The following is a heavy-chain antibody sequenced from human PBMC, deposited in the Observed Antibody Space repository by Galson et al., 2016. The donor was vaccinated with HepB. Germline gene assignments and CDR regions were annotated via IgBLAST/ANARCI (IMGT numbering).Heavy chain of an antibody. D-gene: IGHD1-26*01. J-gene: IGHJ4*02. Sequence: QSGAEVKKPGESLKISCKGSGYSFTTYWIGWVRQKPGKGLEWMGVIYPGDSDARYSPSFQGQVTIPAGRSINTAYLQWSSLKASATAMYYCAGQVGTTYLYEGFGCDDWGQGTLVTVSS. CDR3: AGQVGTTYLYEGFGCDD. CDR1: GYSFTTYW. CDR2: IYPGDSDA. V-gene: IGHV5-51*01.